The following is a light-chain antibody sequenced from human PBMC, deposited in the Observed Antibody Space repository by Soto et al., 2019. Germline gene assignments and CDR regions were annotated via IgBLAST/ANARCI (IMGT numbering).Light chain of an antibody. CDR3: QQYGSLALT. CDR2: GAS. J-gene: IGKJ4*01. CDR1: QSVSSNY. V-gene: IGKV3-20*01. Sequence: EIVLTQSPGTLSLSPGERATLSCRASQSVSSNYLAWYQQKPGQAPRLLIYGASSRATGIPDRFSGSGSGTDFILTISRLEPEDFAVYYCQQYGSLALTFGGGTKVEIK.